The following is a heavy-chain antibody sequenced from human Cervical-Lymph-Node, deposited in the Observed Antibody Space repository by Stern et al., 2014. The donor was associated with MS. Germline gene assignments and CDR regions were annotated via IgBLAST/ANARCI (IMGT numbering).Heavy chain of an antibody. CDR1: GFSLTTAGTR. CDR3: ARSLAGVFDH. CDR2: IDGDDAT. Sequence: QITLKESGPALVKPTQALSLTCTFSGFSLTTAGTRVAWIRQSPGNALEWLAGIDGDDATFSRSSLKNRLTISKDTSKNQVVLTLTNMDPVDTATYYCARSLAGVFDHWGQGFMVTVSS. V-gene: IGHV2-70*04. J-gene: IGHJ4*02.